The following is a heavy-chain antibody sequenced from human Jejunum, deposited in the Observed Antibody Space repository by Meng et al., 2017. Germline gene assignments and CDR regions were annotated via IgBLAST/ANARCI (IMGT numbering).Heavy chain of an antibody. J-gene: IGHJ4*02. V-gene: IGHV3-72*01. CDR3: SRGLSGNDVGEHY. Sequence: GESLKISCAASGFTLSDYYMDWVRQAPGKGPEWVGHSRNKANSYSTEYAASVKGRFTISRDDSKNSLYLQMNSLKIEDTAVYYSSRGLSGNDVGEHYWGQGTLVTVSS. CDR2: SRNKANSYST. D-gene: IGHD5-12*01. CDR1: GFTLSDYY.